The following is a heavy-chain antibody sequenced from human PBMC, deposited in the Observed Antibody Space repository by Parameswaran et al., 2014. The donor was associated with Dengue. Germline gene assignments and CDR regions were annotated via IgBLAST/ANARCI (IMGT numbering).Heavy chain of an antibody. Sequence: WVRQAPGQGLEWMGWINTNTGNPTYAQGFTGRFVFSLDTSVSTAYLQISSLKAEDTAVYYCAREDGSGWYYFDYWGQGTLVTVSS. J-gene: IGHJ4*02. V-gene: IGHV7-4-1*02. CDR2: INTNTGNP. D-gene: IGHD6-19*01. CDR3: AREDGSGWYYFDY.